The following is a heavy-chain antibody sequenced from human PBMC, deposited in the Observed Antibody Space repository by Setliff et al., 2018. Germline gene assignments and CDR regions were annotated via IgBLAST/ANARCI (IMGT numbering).Heavy chain of an antibody. Sequence: GGSLRLSCTASGLSYINDWVSWVRQAPGKGLEWLASINPHGSEKYYADSVKGRFTISRDNAKNSLSLQMNNLRTEDTAVYYCATDDYNSPMDVWGHGTTVTVS. D-gene: IGHD3-16*01. J-gene: IGHJ6*02. CDR3: ATDDYNSPMDV. V-gene: IGHV3-7*04. CDR2: INPHGSEK. CDR1: GLSYINDW.